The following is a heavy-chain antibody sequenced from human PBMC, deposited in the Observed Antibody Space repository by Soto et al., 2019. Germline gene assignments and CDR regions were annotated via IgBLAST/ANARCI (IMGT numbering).Heavy chain of an antibody. CDR3: AHRQRTVVVGAPFDL. CDR2: IYWDDDK. J-gene: IGHJ4*02. CDR1: GVSLTTSGVG. V-gene: IGHV2-5*02. D-gene: IGHD2-15*01. Sequence: QITLRESGPTLVQPTQTLTLTCTLSGVSLTTSGVGVGWIRQPPGKALEWLALIYWDDDKRFSPSLKSRLAITSETSKNQVVMTITDMAPVDTAIYYCAHRQRTVVVGAPFDLWGQGSQVTVSS.